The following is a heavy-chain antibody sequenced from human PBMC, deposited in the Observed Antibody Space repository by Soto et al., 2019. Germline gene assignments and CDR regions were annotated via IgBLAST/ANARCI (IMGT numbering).Heavy chain of an antibody. Sequence: QLQQWGAGLLKPSETLSLTCVVSGGSFSTYYYNWIRQSPGKGLEWIGEINHSGSNNYSPSLKSRVTMSLDTSKNQFSLKLTSVTVADTAVYYCARGGSNDWQVAFDIWGQGTMVTVSS. V-gene: IGHV4-34*01. CDR3: ARGGSNDWQVAFDI. CDR1: GGSFSTYY. CDR2: INHSGSN. J-gene: IGHJ3*02. D-gene: IGHD3-9*01.